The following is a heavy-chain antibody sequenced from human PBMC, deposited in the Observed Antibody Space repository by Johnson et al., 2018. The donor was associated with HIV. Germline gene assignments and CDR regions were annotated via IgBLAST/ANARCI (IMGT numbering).Heavy chain of an antibody. CDR2: ISNNGGST. V-gene: IGHV3-64*07. J-gene: IGHJ3*01. CDR1: GFTFSTYA. D-gene: IGHD3-22*01. Sequence: DVQVVESGGGLVQPGGSLRLSCAASGFTFSTYAMHWVRQAPGTGLEYISAISNNGGSTYYAESVRGRFTISRDNSKNTVYLQMGSLRPEDMAVYYCAIPYFYDSGGYEWGQGTMVTVSS. CDR3: AIPYFYDSGGYE.